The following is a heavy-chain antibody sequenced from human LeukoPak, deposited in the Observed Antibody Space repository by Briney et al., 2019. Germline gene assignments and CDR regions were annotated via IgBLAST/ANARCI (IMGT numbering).Heavy chain of an antibody. CDR2: IYHSGST. J-gene: IGHJ5*02. CDR1: GGSISSSNW. CDR3: ARVAARRPYWWFDP. D-gene: IGHD6-6*01. V-gene: IGHV4-4*02. Sequence: PSETLSLTCAVSGGSISSSNWWSWVRQPPGKGLEWIGEIYHSGSTNYNPSLKSRVTISVDTSKNQFSLKLSSVTAADTAVYYCARVAARRPYWWFDPWGQGTLVTVSS.